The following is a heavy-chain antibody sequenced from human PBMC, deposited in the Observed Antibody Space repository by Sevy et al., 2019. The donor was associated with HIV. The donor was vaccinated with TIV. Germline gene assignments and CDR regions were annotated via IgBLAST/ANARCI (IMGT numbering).Heavy chain of an antibody. Sequence: ASVKVSCKASGYTFTSYGISWVRQAPGQGLEWMGWISAYNGNTNCAQKLQGRVTMTTDTSTSTAYMELRSLRSDDTAVYYCASIGAVVRGVIISDDAFDIWGQGTMVTVSS. D-gene: IGHD3-10*01. CDR3: ASIGAVVRGVIISDDAFDI. J-gene: IGHJ3*02. CDR2: ISAYNGNT. V-gene: IGHV1-18*04. CDR1: GYTFTSYG.